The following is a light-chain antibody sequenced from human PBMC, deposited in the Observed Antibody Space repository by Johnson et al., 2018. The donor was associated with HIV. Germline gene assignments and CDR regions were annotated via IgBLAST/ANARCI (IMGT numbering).Light chain of an antibody. J-gene: IGLJ1*01. V-gene: IGLV1-51*02. CDR3: GTWDSSLSTGGV. CDR1: SSTIGNNY. Sequence: QSVLTQPPSVSAAPGQKVTISCSGSSSTIGNNYVSWYQQFPGTAPKLLIYETNERPSGIPDRFSGSKSGTSATLGITGLQTRDEADYYCGTWDSSLSTGGVFGTGTKVTVL. CDR2: ETN.